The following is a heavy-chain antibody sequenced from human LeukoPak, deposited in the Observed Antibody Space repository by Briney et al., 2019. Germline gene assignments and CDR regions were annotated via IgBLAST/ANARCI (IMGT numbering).Heavy chain of an antibody. V-gene: IGHV3-23*01. CDR3: AKDSGAGRPFDY. Sequence: GGSLRLSCAASGFTFSSYAMSWVRQAPGKGLEWVSAISGNGGGTYYADSVKGRFTISRDNSKNTLSLQMNSLRAEDTAVYFCAKDSGAGRPFDYWGQGTLVTVSS. CDR2: ISGNGGGT. J-gene: IGHJ4*02. D-gene: IGHD6-6*01. CDR1: GFTFSSYA.